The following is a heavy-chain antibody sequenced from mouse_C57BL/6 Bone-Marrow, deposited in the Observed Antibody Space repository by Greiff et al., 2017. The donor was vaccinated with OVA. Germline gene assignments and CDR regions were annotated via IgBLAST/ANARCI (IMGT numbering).Heavy chain of an antibody. CDR1: GFTFSDYY. J-gene: IGHJ4*01. D-gene: IGHD2-12*01. Sequence: EVQGVESGGGLVQPGGSLKLSCAASGFTFSDYYMYWVRQTPEKRLEWVAYISNGGGSTYYPDTVKGRFTISRDNAKNTLNLQMSRLKSEDTAMYYCARQTIVTTGTLYYAMDYWGQGTSVTVSS. CDR2: ISNGGGST. CDR3: ARQTIVTTGTLYYAMDY. V-gene: IGHV5-12*01.